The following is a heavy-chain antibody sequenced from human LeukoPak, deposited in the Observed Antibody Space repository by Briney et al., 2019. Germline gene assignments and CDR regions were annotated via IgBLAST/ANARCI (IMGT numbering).Heavy chain of an antibody. CDR3: ASRRCSTTCPEDY. D-gene: IGHD2-2*01. CDR2: INYSGST. Sequence: SETLSLTCTVSGGSTSTSSYYWGWIRQPPGKGLEWIGSINYSGSTFYNPSLKSRVTMSVDTSKNQLSLKLSSVTAADTAVYYCASRRCSTTCPEDYWGQGTLVTVSS. CDR1: GGSTSTSSYY. J-gene: IGHJ4*02. V-gene: IGHV4-39*07.